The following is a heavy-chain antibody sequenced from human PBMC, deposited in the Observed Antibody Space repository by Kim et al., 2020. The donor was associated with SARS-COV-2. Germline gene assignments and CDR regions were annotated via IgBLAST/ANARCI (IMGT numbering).Heavy chain of an antibody. J-gene: IGHJ5*02. CDR1: GFTISGSA. CDR3: ARTSSTFKFPT. V-gene: IGHV3-23*01. Sequence: GGSLRLSCAASGFTISGSAMSWVRQAPGKGLEWVSFISAGVGTTHYADSVKGRFTISRDNSKNTLFLQMSSLRADDTAIYYCARTSSTFKFPTWGQGTLVTVSS. D-gene: IGHD6-6*01. CDR2: ISAGVGTT.